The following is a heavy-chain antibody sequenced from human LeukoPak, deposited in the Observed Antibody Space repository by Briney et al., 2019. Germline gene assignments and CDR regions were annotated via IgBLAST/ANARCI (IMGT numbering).Heavy chain of an antibody. J-gene: IGHJ3*02. D-gene: IGHD4/OR15-4a*01. V-gene: IGHV3-23*01. CDR2: ISTNVVST. Sequence: PGGSLRLSCAASGFTFSSYAMSWVRQAPGKGLEWVSVISTNVVSTFYADSVKGRFTISRDNSKNTLYLQMNSLRAEDTAVYYCAKETPGAAFDTWAKGQWSPSLQ. CDR1: GFTFSSYA. CDR3: AKETPGAAFDT.